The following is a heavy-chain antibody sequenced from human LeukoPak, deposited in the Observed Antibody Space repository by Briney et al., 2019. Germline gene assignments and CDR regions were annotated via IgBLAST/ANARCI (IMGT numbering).Heavy chain of an antibody. CDR1: IFTFSNAW. J-gene: IGHJ4*02. CDR2: IRSNGDTV. V-gene: IGHV3-23*01. CDR3: AKGQELDDGVFDS. D-gene: IGHD1-1*01. Sequence: GGSLRLSCAASIFTFSNAWMSWVRQAPGKGLEWVSTIRSNGDTVYNADSVRGRFAISRDNSKNALFLQMNSLRVEDTAIYYCAKGQELDDGVFDSWGQGTLITVSS.